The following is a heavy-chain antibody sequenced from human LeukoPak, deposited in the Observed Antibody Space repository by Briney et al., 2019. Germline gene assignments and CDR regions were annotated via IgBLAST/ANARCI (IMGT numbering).Heavy chain of an antibody. D-gene: IGHD6-19*01. J-gene: IGHJ4*02. Sequence: SETLSLTCTVSGGSISSSSYYWGWIRQPPGKGLEWIGSIYHSGSTYYNPSLKSRVTISVDTSKNQFSPKLSSVTAADTAVYYCARHRLPSSGWYLGYFDYWGQGTLVTVSS. CDR1: GGSISSSSYY. CDR2: IYHSGST. V-gene: IGHV4-39*01. CDR3: ARHRLPSSGWYLGYFDY.